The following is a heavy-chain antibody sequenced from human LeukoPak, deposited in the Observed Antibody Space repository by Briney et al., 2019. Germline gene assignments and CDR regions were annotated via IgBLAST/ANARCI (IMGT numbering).Heavy chain of an antibody. CDR2: LKSKTDGGTT. CDR1: GLTFSEPW. D-gene: IGHD3-22*01. J-gene: IGHJ4*02. Sequence: GGSLRLSCAASGLTFSEPWMNWVRQAPGKGLEWVGRLKSKTDGGTTDYAAPVKGRFTISRDDSKTTLYLQMNSLKTEDTAVYYCTTSGLFGWGQGALVTVSS. V-gene: IGHV3-15*01. CDR3: TTSGLFG.